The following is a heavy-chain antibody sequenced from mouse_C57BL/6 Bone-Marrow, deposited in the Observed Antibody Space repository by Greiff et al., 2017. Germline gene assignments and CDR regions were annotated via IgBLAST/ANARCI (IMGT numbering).Heavy chain of an antibody. CDR3: ARRNRGYYFDY. J-gene: IGHJ2*01. CDR1: GFTFSSSG. Sequence: EVMLVESGGDFVKPGGSLKLSCAASGFTFSSSGMSWVRQTPDTRLEWVATISSGGSYTYDPDSVKGRFTISRDNAKNTLYLQMCSLKSEDTAVDYCARRNRGYYFDYWGQGTTLTGSS. V-gene: IGHV5-6*02. CDR2: ISSGGSYT.